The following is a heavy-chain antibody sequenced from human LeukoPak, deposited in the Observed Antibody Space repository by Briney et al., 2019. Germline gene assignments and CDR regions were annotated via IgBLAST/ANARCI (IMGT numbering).Heavy chain of an antibody. J-gene: IGHJ4*02. CDR2: IFSSGTT. D-gene: IGHD2-15*01. CDR3: AREQYGLLLDY. Sequence: SETLSLTCTVSDGSVSNYYWSWIRQPPGKGLEWIGYIFSSGTTNYNPSLRGRVAISVDTSKNQVSLNLRSVTAADTAVYYCAREQYGLLLDYWGQGTLVTVSS. CDR1: DGSVSNYY. V-gene: IGHV4-59*02.